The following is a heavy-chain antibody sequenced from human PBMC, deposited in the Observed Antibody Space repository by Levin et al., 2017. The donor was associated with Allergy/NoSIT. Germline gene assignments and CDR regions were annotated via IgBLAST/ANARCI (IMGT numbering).Heavy chain of an antibody. Sequence: SQTLSLTCSVSGDSISSGNYYWGWIRQPPGKGLEWIGNIYYTGSTYYTPSLKSRVTMFLDTSKNQFSLNLSPVTAADTAVYYCAATITLRGYTYGYFYSWGQGTLVTVSS. D-gene: IGHD5-18*01. CDR2: IYYTGST. CDR3: AATITLRGYTYGYFYS. V-gene: IGHV4-39*01. J-gene: IGHJ4*02. CDR1: GDSISSGNYY.